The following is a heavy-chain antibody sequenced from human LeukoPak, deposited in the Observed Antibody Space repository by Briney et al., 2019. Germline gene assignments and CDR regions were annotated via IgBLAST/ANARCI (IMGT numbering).Heavy chain of an antibody. Sequence: SETLSLTCTISGDSFSSYYWSWIRQPPGKGLEWIGYIYYSGSTNYNPSLKSRVTISVDTSKNQFSLKLSSVTAADTAVYYCARNPPTPVGFDYWGQGTLVTVSS. CDR2: IYYSGST. D-gene: IGHD1-26*01. V-gene: IGHV4-59*01. CDR3: ARNPPTPVGFDY. J-gene: IGHJ4*02. CDR1: GDSFSSYY.